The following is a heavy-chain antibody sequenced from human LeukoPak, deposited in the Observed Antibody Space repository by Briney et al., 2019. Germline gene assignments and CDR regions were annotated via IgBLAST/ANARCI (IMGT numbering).Heavy chain of an antibody. CDR1: GFTFRSYE. CDR2: LSSSGSAF. V-gene: IGHV3-48*03. Sequence: GGSLRLSCEDSGFTFRSYEMNWVRQAPGKGLEWIAYLSSSGSAFSYADSVKGRFTIARDNARNSVYLEMNSLRADDTAVYYCARSARLMKGVVEVTALDDWGQGTLVTVSS. CDR3: ARSARLMKGVVEVTALDD. J-gene: IGHJ4*02. D-gene: IGHD3-3*01.